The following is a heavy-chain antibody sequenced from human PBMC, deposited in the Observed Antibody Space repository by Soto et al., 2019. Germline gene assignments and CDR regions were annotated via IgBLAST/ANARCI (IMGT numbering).Heavy chain of an antibody. Sequence: SSVKVSCKASGYTFTGYYMHWGRQAPGQGLEWMGGINPNSGGTNYAQKFQGWVTMTRDTSISTAYMELSRLRSDDTAVYYCAREGSAPADYWGQGTLVTVSS. V-gene: IGHV1-2*04. D-gene: IGHD2-2*01. CDR1: GYTFTGYY. CDR3: AREGSAPADY. J-gene: IGHJ4*02. CDR2: INPNSGGT.